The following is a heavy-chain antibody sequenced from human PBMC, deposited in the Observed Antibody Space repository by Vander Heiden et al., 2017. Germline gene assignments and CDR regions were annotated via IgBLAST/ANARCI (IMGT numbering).Heavy chain of an antibody. Sequence: QVQLQESGPGLVKPSQTLSLTCTVSGGSIGSGGYYWSWIRQHPGKGLEWIGYIYYSGSTYYNPALKSRVTISVDTSKNQLSLKMRSVTAADTAVYYCARSGRAAAGSFDYWGQGTLVTVSS. D-gene: IGHD6-13*01. CDR2: IYYSGST. J-gene: IGHJ4*02. V-gene: IGHV4-31*03. CDR1: GGSIGSGGYY. CDR3: ARSGRAAAGSFDY.